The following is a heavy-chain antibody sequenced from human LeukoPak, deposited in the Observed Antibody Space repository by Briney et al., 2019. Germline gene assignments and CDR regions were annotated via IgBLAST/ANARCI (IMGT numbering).Heavy chain of an antibody. V-gene: IGHV1-69*06. CDR2: IIPIFGTA. J-gene: IGHJ4*02. CDR1: GGTFSSYA. CDR3: ARGTLQYGLGYYFDY. Sequence: VASVKVSCKASGGTFSSYAISWVRQAPGQGLEWMGGIIPIFGTANYAQKFQGRVTITADKSTSTAYMELSSLRSEDTAVYYCARGTLQYGLGYYFDYWGQGTLVTVSS. D-gene: IGHD4-11*01.